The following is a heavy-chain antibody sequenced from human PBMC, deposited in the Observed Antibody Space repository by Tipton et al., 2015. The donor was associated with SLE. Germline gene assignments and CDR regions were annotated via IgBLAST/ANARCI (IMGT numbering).Heavy chain of an antibody. D-gene: IGHD5-12*01. J-gene: IGHJ4*02. CDR1: GYSISSGYY. Sequence: TLSLTCAVSGYSISSGYYWGWIRQPPGKGLEWIGSIYYSGSTYYNPSLKSRVTISVDTSKNQFSLKLSSVTAADTAVYYCARTHRGYDYPNWGQGTLVTVSS. CDR2: IYYSGST. V-gene: IGHV4-38-2*01. CDR3: ARTHRGYDYPN.